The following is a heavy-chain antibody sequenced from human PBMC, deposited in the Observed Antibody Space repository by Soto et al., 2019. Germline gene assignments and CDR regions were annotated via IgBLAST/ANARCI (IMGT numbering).Heavy chain of an antibody. Sequence: PGESLKISCQASGYSFNTHWIAWVRQMPGKGLEWMGVIYPGDYDTKYSPSFQGQVTISVDKSISTAYLQWSSLKASDTAMYYCATRGGDYDVYAAFDIWGQGTMVTVSS. CDR2: IYPGDYDT. J-gene: IGHJ3*02. CDR3: ATRGGDYDVYAAFDI. CDR1: GYSFNTHW. V-gene: IGHV5-51*01. D-gene: IGHD1-26*01.